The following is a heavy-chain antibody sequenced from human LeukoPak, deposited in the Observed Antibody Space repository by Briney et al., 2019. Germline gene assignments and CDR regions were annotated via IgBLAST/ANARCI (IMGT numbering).Heavy chain of an antibody. V-gene: IGHV1-18*01. CDR3: ARDPPPVVVVADHGDY. CDR1: GYTFTSYG. J-gene: IGHJ4*02. D-gene: IGHD2-15*01. Sequence: GASVKVSCKASGYTFTSYGISWVRQAPGQGLEWMGWISAYNGNTNYAQKLQGRVTMTTDTSTSTAYMELRSLRSDDTAVYYCARDPPPVVVVADHGDYWGQGTLVTVSS. CDR2: ISAYNGNT.